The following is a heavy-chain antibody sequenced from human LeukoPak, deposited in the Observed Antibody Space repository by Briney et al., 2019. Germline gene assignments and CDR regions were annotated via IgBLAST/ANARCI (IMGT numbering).Heavy chain of an antibody. CDR1: GITLSRYD. J-gene: IGHJ3*02. Sequence: PGGSLRLSCAASGITLSRYDMLWVRQTTEEGLEWISAIGAAGDTYYSDSVKGRFTISRENAKNSLYLQMNNLRAGDTAVYFCTRGHGIWRGSRVSNAFDIWGQGTMVTVSS. D-gene: IGHD3-3*01. CDR3: TRGHGIWRGSRVSNAFDI. V-gene: IGHV3-13*01. CDR2: IGAAGDT.